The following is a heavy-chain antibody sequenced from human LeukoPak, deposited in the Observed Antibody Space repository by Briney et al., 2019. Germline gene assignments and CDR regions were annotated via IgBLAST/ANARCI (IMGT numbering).Heavy chain of an antibody. J-gene: IGHJ1*01. D-gene: IGHD4-17*01. CDR1: GFTFSSHG. CDR2: ISYDGGTK. CDR3: AKESGIRSYGAYFPH. V-gene: IGHV3-30*18. Sequence: GRSLRLSCAASGFTFSSHGMQWVRQAPGKGLEWVAVISYDGGTKYYADSVKGRFTISRDNSKSTLFLQMNSPRAEDTAVYYCAKESGIRSYGAYFPHWGQGTLVTVSS.